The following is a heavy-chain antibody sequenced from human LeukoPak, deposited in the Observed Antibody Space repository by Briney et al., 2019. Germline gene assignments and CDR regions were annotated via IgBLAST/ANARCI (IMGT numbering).Heavy chain of an antibody. CDR3: ARDLVTVTKGFDI. J-gene: IGHJ3*02. Sequence: SETLSLTCTVSGDSISSYYWSWIRQPPGKGLEWIGYIYYSGSTNYNPSLKSRVTISIDTSKNQFSLKLRSVTAADTAVYYCARDLVTVTKGFDIWGQGTMVSVSS. CDR2: IYYSGST. CDR1: GDSISSYY. D-gene: IGHD4-17*01. V-gene: IGHV4-59*01.